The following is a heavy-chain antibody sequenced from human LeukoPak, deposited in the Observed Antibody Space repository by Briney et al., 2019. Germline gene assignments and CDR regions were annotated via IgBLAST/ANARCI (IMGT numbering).Heavy chain of an antibody. CDR2: IKQDGSEK. D-gene: IGHD3-9*01. CDR1: GFTFSSYW. V-gene: IGHV3-7*01. CDR3: ARLSDYDILTGYSDHSAFDI. J-gene: IGHJ3*02. Sequence: GGSLRLPCAASGFTFSSYWMSWVRQAPGKGLEWVANIKQDGSEKYYVDSVKGRFTISRDNAKNSLYLQMNSLRAEDTAVYYCARLSDYDILTGYSDHSAFDIWGQGTMVTVSS.